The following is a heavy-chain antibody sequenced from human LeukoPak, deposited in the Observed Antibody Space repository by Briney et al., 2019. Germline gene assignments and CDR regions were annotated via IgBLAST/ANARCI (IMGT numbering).Heavy chain of an antibody. Sequence: SETLSLTCTVSGYSISSGYCWGWIRQPPGKGLEGIGSIYHSGSTYYNPSLKSRVTISVNTSKNQFSLKLSSVTAADTAVYYCARMSYDSSLYIGWGQGTLVTVSS. J-gene: IGHJ4*02. CDR1: GYSISSGYC. CDR3: ARMSYDSSLYIG. D-gene: IGHD3-22*01. V-gene: IGHV4-38-2*02. CDR2: IYHSGST.